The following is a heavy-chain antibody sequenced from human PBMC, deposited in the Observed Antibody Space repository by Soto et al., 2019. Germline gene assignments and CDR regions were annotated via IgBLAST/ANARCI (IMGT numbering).Heavy chain of an antibody. J-gene: IGHJ4*02. CDR3: AREGINNYNEYYFDS. Sequence: PGGSLRLSCAASGFTFSTYSMNWVRQAPGKGLEWVSSISGSGNYTHYADFLRGRFTISRDNAKTSLYLQMNSLRAEDTAVYYCAREGINNYNEYYFDSWGQGARVTVSS. CDR2: ISGSGNYT. V-gene: IGHV3-21*01. CDR1: GFTFSTYS. D-gene: IGHD4-4*01.